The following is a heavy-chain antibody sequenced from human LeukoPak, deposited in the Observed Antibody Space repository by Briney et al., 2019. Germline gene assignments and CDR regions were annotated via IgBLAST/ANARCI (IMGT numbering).Heavy chain of an antibody. CDR2: INHSGST. CDR1: GGSFSGYY. V-gene: IGHV4-34*01. J-gene: IGHJ3*02. Sequence: PSETLSLTCAVYGGSFSGYYWSWIRQPPGKGLEWIGEINHSGSTNYNPSLKSRVTISVDTSKNQFSLKLSSVTAADTAVYYCARMYYDYVWGSYHDAFDIWGQGTMVTVSS. CDR3: ARMYYDYVWGSYHDAFDI. D-gene: IGHD3-16*01.